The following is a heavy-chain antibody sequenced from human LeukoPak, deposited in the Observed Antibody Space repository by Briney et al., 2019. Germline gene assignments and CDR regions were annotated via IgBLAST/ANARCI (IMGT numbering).Heavy chain of an antibody. CDR1: GFTFGTYG. V-gene: IGHV3-23*01. D-gene: IGHD7-27*01. Sequence: PGGSLSLSCEASGFTFGTYGMTWVRQAPGKGLELVSGITGSSTWTYYADSVRGRFTISRDNSKNTLHLQMNNLTADDTAIYYCARELVSLGTGYFDLWGRGTLVTVSS. CDR2: ITGSSTWT. CDR3: ARELVSLGTGYFDL. J-gene: IGHJ2*01.